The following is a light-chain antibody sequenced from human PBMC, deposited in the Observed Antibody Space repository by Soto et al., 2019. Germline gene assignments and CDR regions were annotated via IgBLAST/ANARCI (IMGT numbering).Light chain of an antibody. J-gene: IGLJ1*01. V-gene: IGLV2-14*03. Sequence: QSALTQAASVSGSPGQSITISCPGSSSDVGDYNYVAWYQQHPDKAPKLMIFDVSSRPSGVSNRFSGSKSGSTASPTISGLQAEDEADYFCSSYSSSGTLYVFGTGTKVTVL. CDR1: SSDVGDYNY. CDR2: DVS. CDR3: SSYSSSGTLYV.